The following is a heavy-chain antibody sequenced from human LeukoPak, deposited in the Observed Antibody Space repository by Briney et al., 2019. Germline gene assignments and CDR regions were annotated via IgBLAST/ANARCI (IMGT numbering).Heavy chain of an antibody. V-gene: IGHV4-30-2*01. D-gene: IGHD5-12*01. Sequence: SETLSLTCAVSGFSISSGGYSWSWLRQPPGKGLEWIGYIYHGGSTYYNPSLKSRVTISVDRSKNQFSLKLSSVTAADTAVYYCARAIREYYYYYGMDVWGKGTTVTVSS. CDR2: IYHGGST. CDR3: ARAIREYYYYYGMDV. J-gene: IGHJ6*04. CDR1: GFSISSGGYS.